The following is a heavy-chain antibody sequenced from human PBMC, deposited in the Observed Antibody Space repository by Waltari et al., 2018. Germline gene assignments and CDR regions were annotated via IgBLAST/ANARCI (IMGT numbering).Heavy chain of an antibody. V-gene: IGHV5-51*01. CDR2: IYPGDSDT. J-gene: IGHJ3*02. Sequence: EVQLVQSGAEVKKPGESLKISCKGSGYSFTSYWIGWVRQMPGKGLEWMGIIYPGDSDTRYSPAFQGQGTISADKSISTAYLQWSSLKASDTAMYYCARPTIAAAGTWAFDIWGQGTMVTVSS. CDR3: ARPTIAAAGTWAFDI. D-gene: IGHD6-13*01. CDR1: GYSFTSYW.